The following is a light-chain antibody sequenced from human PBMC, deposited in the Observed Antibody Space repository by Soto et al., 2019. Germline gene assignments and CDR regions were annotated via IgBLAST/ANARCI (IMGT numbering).Light chain of an antibody. CDR2: AAS. Sequence: DIPSFRLSSHISASRGQRVSXTFRARQSITTYLTWYQQKPLKAPKLVIYAASNVQIGVPSSFSCARSETEFNLTVSTMPPNDFATNYCQQYNDTFRYAFGQGT. J-gene: IGKJ2*01. CDR3: QQYNDTFRYA. V-gene: IGKV1-5*01. CDR1: QSITTY.